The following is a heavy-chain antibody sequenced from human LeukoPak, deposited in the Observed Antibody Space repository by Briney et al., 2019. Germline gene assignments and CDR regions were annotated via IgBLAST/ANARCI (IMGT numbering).Heavy chain of an antibody. J-gene: IGHJ5*02. CDR3: ARDKRITMVRGVITTNWFDP. D-gene: IGHD3-10*01. V-gene: IGHV3-48*03. CDR1: GFTFSSYE. CDR2: ISSSGSTI. Sequence: PGGSLRLSCAASGFTFSSYEMNWVRQAPGKGLECVSYISSSGSTINYADSVKGRFTISRDNAKNSLYLQMNSLRAEDTAVYYCARDKRITMVRGVITTNWFDPWGQGTLVTVSS.